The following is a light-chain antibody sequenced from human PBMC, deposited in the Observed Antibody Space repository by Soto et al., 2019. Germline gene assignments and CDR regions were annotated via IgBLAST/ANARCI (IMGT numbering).Light chain of an antibody. Sequence: QSVLTQPPSVSGAPGQRVTISCTGSSSNIGAGFDVHWYQQLPGTAPKLLIYRNNNRPSGVPDRFSGSKSGTSASLAITGLQVEDESDYYCQSSDSSLSGWVFGGGTKLTVL. V-gene: IGLV1-40*01. CDR2: RNN. J-gene: IGLJ3*02. CDR3: QSSDSSLSGWV. CDR1: SSNIGAGFD.